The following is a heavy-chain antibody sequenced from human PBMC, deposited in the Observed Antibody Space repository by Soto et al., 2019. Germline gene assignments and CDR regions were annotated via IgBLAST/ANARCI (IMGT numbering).Heavy chain of an antibody. CDR3: ARDSIFYDSSGSPDY. D-gene: IGHD3-22*01. CDR1: GYTFTSYY. CDR2: INPSGGST. J-gene: IGHJ4*02. V-gene: IGHV1-46*01. Sequence: ASVKVSCKASGYTFTSYYMHWVRQAPGQGLEWMGIINPSGGSTSYAQKFQGRVTMTRDTSTGTVYMELSSLRSEDTAVYYCARDSIFYDSSGSPDYWGQGTLVTVSS.